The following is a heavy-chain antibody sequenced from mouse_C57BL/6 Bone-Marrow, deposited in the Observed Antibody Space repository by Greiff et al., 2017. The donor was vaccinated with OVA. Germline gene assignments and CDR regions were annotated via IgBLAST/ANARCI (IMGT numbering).Heavy chain of an antibody. CDR3: ARGGTTVVAYDY. CDR1: GYTFTSYW. J-gene: IGHJ2*01. CDR2: IDPSDSYT. Sequence: QVQLKQPGAELVRPGTSVKLSCKASGYTFTSYWMHWVKQRPGQGLEWIGVIDPSDSYTNYNQKFKGKATLTVGTSSSTAYMQLSSLTSEDSAVYYCARGGTTVVAYDYWGQGTTLTVSS. V-gene: IGHV1-59*01. D-gene: IGHD1-1*01.